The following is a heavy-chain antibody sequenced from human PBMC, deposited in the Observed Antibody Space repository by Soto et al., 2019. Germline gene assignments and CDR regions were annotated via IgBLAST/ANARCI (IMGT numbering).Heavy chain of an antibody. D-gene: IGHD6-13*01. CDR2: IIPIFGTT. J-gene: IGHJ1*01. CDR1: GGTFSSYA. V-gene: IGHV1-69*05. CDR3: ARGGSSWSAEYYQH. Sequence: SVKVSCKASGGTFSSYAISWVRQAPGQGLEWMGGIIPIFGTTNYAQKFQGRVTITTDESTSTAYMELSSLRSEDTAVYYCARGGSSWSAEYYQHWGQGTLVTVSS.